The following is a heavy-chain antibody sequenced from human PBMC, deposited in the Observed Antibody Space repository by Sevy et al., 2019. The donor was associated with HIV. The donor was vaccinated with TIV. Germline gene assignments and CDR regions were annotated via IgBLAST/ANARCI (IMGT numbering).Heavy chain of an antibody. CDR1: GFTFNNFW. CDR3: ARDVGGGYFDY. V-gene: IGHV3-7*03. Sequence: GGSLRLSCVASGFTFNNFWMAWVRQAPGKGLEWFANIKPDGSESNHVGSVKGRFTISRDNAKNSLYLQMNSLTAEYSAVYYSARDVGGGYFDYWGQGTLVTVSS. J-gene: IGHJ4*01. D-gene: IGHD3-16*01. CDR2: IKPDGSES.